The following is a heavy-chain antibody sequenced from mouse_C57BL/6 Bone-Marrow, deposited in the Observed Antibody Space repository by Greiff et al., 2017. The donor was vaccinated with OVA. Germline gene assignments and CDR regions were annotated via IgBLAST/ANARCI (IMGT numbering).Heavy chain of an antibody. V-gene: IGHV1-15*01. D-gene: IGHD1-1*01. Sequence: VKLVESGAELVRPGASVTLSCKASGYTFTDYEMHWVKQTPVHGLEWIGAIDPETGGTAYNQKFKGKAILTADKSSSTAYMELRSLTSEDSAVYYCTRTLLLLDDWGQGTTLTVSS. J-gene: IGHJ2*01. CDR3: TRTLLLLDD. CDR1: GYTFTDYE. CDR2: IDPETGGT.